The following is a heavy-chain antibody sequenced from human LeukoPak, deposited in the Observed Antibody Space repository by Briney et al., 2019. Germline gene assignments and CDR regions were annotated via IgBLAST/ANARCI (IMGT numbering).Heavy chain of an antibody. CDR1: GFTFSSYA. J-gene: IGHJ4*01. CDR3: AKRSGSGGPFDY. Sequence: QSGGSLRLSCAASGFTFSSYAMSWVRQAPGKGLEWVSAINGSGGSTYYADSVKGRFTISRDNYKNTMYLQMNSLRAEDTAVYYCAKRSGSGGPFDYWGQGIPVTVSS. V-gene: IGHV3-23*01. CDR2: INGSGGST. D-gene: IGHD3-10*01.